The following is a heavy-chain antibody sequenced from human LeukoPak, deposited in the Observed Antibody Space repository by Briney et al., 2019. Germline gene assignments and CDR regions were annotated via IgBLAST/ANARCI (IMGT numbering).Heavy chain of an antibody. CDR2: ISAYNGNT. CDR3: ATDLNGWFWDY. CDR1: GYTFATYG. D-gene: IGHD2-15*01. V-gene: IGHV1-18*01. J-gene: IGHJ4*02. Sequence: ASVKVSCKASGYTFATYGISWVRQAPGQGLEWIGWISAYNGNTNYAQKLQGRVTMTTDTSTSTAYMELRSLRSDDTAVYYCATDLNGWFWDYWGRGTLVTVSS.